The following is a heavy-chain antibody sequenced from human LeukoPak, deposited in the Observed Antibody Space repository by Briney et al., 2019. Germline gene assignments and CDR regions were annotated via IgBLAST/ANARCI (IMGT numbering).Heavy chain of an antibody. CDR1: GFTFSDYY. V-gene: IGHV3-11*01. CDR3: ARDPGQVVAANYYFDY. CDR2: ISSSGSTI. D-gene: IGHD2-15*01. J-gene: IGHJ4*02. Sequence: GSLRLSCAASGFTFSDYYMSWIRQAPGKGLELVSYISSSGSTIYYADSVKGRFTISRDNAKNSLYLQMNSLRAEDTAVYYCARDPGQVVAANYYFDYWGQGTLVTVSS.